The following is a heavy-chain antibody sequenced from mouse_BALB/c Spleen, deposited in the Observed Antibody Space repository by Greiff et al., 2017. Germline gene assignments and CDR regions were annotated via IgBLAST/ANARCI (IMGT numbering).Heavy chain of an antibody. J-gene: IGHJ3*01. V-gene: IGHV5-6-4*01. D-gene: IGHD1-1*02. Sequence: DVMLVESGGGLVKPGGSLKLSCAASGFTFSSYTMSWVRQTPEKRLEWVATISSGGSYTYYPDSVKGRFTISRDNAKNTLYLQMSSLKSEDTAMYYCTSLYGGFAYWGQGTLVTVSA. CDR2: ISSGGSYT. CDR3: TSLYGGFAY. CDR1: GFTFSSYT.